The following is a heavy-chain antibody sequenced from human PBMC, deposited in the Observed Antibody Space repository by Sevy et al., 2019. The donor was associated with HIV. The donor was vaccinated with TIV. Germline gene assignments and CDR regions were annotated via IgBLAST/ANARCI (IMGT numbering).Heavy chain of an antibody. V-gene: IGHV3-21*01. CDR3: ARGAGVDCSGPSCYLDFDY. D-gene: IGHD2-2*01. CDR1: GFTFSSYS. Sequence: GGSLRLSCTASGFTFSSYSMNWVRQAPGKGLEWVSYISASSNYIYYADSLKGRFTNSRDNAKNSLYLQMNSLRADDTALYYCARGAGVDCSGPSCYLDFDYWGQGTLVTVSS. CDR2: ISASSNYI. J-gene: IGHJ4*02.